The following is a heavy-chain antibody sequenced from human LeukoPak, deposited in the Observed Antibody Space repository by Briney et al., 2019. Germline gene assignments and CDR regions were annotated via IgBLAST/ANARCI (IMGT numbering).Heavy chain of an antibody. D-gene: IGHD3-22*01. V-gene: IGHV3-74*01. CDR3: ARNRGYYYDSSGIDY. Sequence: PGGSLRLSCAASGFTFSSYWMHWVRQAPGKGLVWVSRINADGSSTTYADSVEGRFTISRDNAKNTLYLQMNSLRAEDTAVYYCARNRGYYYDSSGIDYWGQGTLVTVSS. J-gene: IGHJ4*02. CDR1: GFTFSSYW. CDR2: INADGSST.